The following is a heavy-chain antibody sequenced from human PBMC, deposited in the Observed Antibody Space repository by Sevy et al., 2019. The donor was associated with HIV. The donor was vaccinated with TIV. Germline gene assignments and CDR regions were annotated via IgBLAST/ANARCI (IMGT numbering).Heavy chain of an antibody. CDR3: ASYHYDRSGYYFDY. Sequence: GESLKISCKGSGYSFTSYLIGWVRQMPGKGLEWMGIIYPSDSDTRHSPSFQGQVTISADKSISTAYLQWSSLKASDTAMYYYASYHYDRSGYYFDYWGQGTLVTVSS. CDR1: GYSFTSYL. V-gene: IGHV5-51*01. D-gene: IGHD3-22*01. J-gene: IGHJ4*02. CDR2: IYPSDSDT.